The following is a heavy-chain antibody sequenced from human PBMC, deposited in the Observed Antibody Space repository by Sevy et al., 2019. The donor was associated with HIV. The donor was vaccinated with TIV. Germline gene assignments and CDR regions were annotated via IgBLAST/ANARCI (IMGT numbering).Heavy chain of an antibody. CDR1: GYTFTGYY. CDR3: ARMGDYSDSSGYYPLKF. J-gene: IGHJ4*02. Sequence: GSVKVSCKASGYTFTGYYVHWVRQAPGQGLEWMGWINPNNGGTYFAKKFQDSVTLTTDTSVNTAYMELRSLTFDDTAIYYCARMGDYSDSSGYYPLKFWGQGTLVTVSS. CDR2: INPNNGGT. D-gene: IGHD3-22*01. V-gene: IGHV1-2*02.